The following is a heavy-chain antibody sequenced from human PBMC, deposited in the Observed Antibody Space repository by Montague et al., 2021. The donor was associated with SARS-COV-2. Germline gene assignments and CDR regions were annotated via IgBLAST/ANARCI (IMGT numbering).Heavy chain of an antibody. J-gene: IGHJ4*02. Sequence: TLSLTCSVSGDPISRAGYFWTWIRHHPTEGLEWIGYVYYTGSTDYNPSLKSRVSMSIDTPRNQFSLKMSSVTAADTAVYYCARDRYGHFDYWGQGTLVTVSS. CDR3: ARDRYGHFDY. D-gene: IGHD5-18*01. CDR1: GDPISRAGYF. V-gene: IGHV4-31*03. CDR2: VYYTGST.